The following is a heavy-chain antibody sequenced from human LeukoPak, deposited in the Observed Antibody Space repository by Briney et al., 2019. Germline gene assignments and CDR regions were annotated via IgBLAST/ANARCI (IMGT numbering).Heavy chain of an antibody. Sequence: GGSLRLSCAASGFTFSDYYMSWIRQGPGKGLEWVSYISKSSSSTNYADSVKGRFSISRDNAKNSLYLQLNSLTVEDTAVYYCARVRSSGSPLDYWGQGTLVTVSS. J-gene: IGHJ4*02. CDR2: ISKSSSST. CDR3: ARVRSSGSPLDY. V-gene: IGHV3-11*05. CDR1: GFTFSDYY. D-gene: IGHD3-10*01.